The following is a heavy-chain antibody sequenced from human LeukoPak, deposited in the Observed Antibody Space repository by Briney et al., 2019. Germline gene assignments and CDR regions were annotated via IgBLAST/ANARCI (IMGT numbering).Heavy chain of an antibody. V-gene: IGHV3-74*01. D-gene: IGHD3-22*01. J-gene: IGHJ4*02. CDR2: INSDGSST. CDR3: ARVPKKDDSSGYYLSLDY. CDR1: GFTFSSYW. Sequence: PGGSLRLSCAASGFTFSSYWMHWVRQAPGKGLVWVSRINSDGSSTSYADSVKGRFTISRDNAKNTLYLQMNSLRAEDTAVYYCARVPKKDDSSGYYLSLDYWGQGTLVTLSS.